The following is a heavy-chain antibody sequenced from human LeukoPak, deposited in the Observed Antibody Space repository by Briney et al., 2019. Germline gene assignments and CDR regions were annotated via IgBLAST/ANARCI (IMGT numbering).Heavy chain of an antibody. D-gene: IGHD1-1*01. CDR3: AKDSIGQFRTYYFDY. J-gene: IGHJ4*02. Sequence: GGSLRLSCAASGFTFSSYAMHWIRQAPGKGLEYVSAISKNGDSTFHAISVKGRFTISRDNSKNTLYLQMGSLRPEDMAVYFCAKDSIGQFRTYYFDYWGQGTLVTVSS. CDR2: ISKNGDST. V-gene: IGHV3-64*01. CDR1: GFTFSSYA.